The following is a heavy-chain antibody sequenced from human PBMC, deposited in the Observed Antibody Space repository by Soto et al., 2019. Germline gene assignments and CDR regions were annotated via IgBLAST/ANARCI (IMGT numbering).Heavy chain of an antibody. Sequence: ASVKVSCKASGYTFTSYGISWVRQAPRQGLEWMGWISAYNGNTNYAQKLQGRVTMTTDTSTSTAYMELRSLRSDDTAVYYCARSGSSLVYYYYGMDVWGQGTTVTVSS. V-gene: IGHV1-18*04. J-gene: IGHJ6*02. CDR3: ARSGSSLVYYYYGMDV. CDR1: GYTFTSYG. CDR2: ISAYNGNT. D-gene: IGHD6-6*01.